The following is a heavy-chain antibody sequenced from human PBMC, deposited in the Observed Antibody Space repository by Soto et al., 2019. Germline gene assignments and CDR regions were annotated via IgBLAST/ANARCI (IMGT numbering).Heavy chain of an antibody. D-gene: IGHD5-18*01. CDR1: GLTFGHYE. J-gene: IGHJ6*02. CDR2: ISSAGSTI. CDR3: ARDRGFRYESPGYFYHGLDV. V-gene: IGHV3-48*03. Sequence: GSRRLSVGASGLTFGHYEMDWVRQAPGKGLEGVSYISSAGSTIYYADSVNGRFTISRDNVNNTLYLQMHSLRVEDTAVYYCARDRGFRYESPGYFYHGLDVWGQGTTVTVSS.